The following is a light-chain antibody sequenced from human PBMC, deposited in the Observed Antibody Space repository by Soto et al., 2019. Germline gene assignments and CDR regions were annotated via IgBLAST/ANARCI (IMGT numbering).Light chain of an antibody. CDR2: DVS. Sequence: QSALTQPASVSGSPGQSITISCTGTSSDVGGYNYVSWYQQPPGKAPKLMIYDVSNRPSGVSNRFSGSKSGTTASLTISVLQAEDEADYYCRSYTSSSSWVFGGGTKLTVL. J-gene: IGLJ3*02. CDR1: SSDVGGYNY. V-gene: IGLV2-14*01. CDR3: RSYTSSSSWV.